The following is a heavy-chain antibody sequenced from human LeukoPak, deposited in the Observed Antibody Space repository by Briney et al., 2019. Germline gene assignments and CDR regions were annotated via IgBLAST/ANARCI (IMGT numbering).Heavy chain of an antibody. CDR2: MNPNSDNT. CDR1: GYNFINDD. Sequence: ASVKVSCKASGYNFINDDINWVRQATGQGLEWMGWMNPNSDNTGYAQKFQGRLTISKNTSISTVYMELSSLTSEDTAVYYCARVDDYEDYWGQGTLVTVSS. D-gene: IGHD4-17*01. CDR3: ARVDDYEDY. J-gene: IGHJ4*02. V-gene: IGHV1-8*03.